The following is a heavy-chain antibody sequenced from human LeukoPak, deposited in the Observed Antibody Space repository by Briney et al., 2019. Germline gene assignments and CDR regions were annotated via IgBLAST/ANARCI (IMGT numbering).Heavy chain of an antibody. Sequence: TGGSLRLSCAASGFTFSSYWMHWVRQAPGKGLVWVSRINSDGSSTSHADPVKGRFTISRDNAKNTVYLQMNSLRAEDTAVYYCGRGGKVEQLVLARWGQGSLVTVSS. CDR1: GFTFSSYW. J-gene: IGHJ4*02. CDR2: INSDGSST. D-gene: IGHD6-13*01. CDR3: GRGGKVEQLVLAR. V-gene: IGHV3-74*01.